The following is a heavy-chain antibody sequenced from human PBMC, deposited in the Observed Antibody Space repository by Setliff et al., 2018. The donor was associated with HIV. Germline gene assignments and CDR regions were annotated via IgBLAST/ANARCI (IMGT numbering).Heavy chain of an antibody. J-gene: IGHJ4*02. CDR3: AVRRYYDSTGYYDY. Sequence: TSETLSLTCTVSSGSISGDNWWSWVRQPPGKGLERIGEIYHRGSTNYNPSLKSRVTISVAKSKNQFSLKLTSATAADTAVYYCAVRRYYDSTGYYDYWGQGTLVTVSS. CDR1: SGSISGDNW. CDR2: IYHRGST. V-gene: IGHV4-4*02. D-gene: IGHD3-22*01.